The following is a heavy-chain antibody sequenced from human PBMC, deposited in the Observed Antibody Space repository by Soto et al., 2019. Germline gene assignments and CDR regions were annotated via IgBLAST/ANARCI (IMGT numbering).Heavy chain of an antibody. CDR3: VRIRYQLPSSVLWLDL. Sequence: ETLSLTGAVYGAILSESYWTWIRQPPGKGLEWIGEINHVGGTNYNPSLKSRVTMSVDTSQNQFSLRLISVTAADTAMYFCVRIRYQLPSSVLWLDLWGQGTTVTGSS. D-gene: IGHD3-16*01. CDR1: GAILSESY. V-gene: IGHV4-34*01. CDR2: INHVGGT. J-gene: IGHJ5*02.